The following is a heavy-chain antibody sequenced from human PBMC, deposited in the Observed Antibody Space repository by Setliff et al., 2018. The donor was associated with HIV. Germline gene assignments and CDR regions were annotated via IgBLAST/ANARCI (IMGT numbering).Heavy chain of an antibody. CDR2: IKPNSGGT. D-gene: IGHD3-9*01. CDR1: GNIFTDSY. Sequence: VASVKVSCKVSGNIFTDSYMHWVRQAPGQGLEWMGWIKPNSGGTYYAQKFQGRVSMTRDTSITTAYMELRSLRFDDTAVYYCARVPILRYASPVDMWGQGTLVTVSS. V-gene: IGHV1-2*02. CDR3: ARVPILRYASPVDM. J-gene: IGHJ4*02.